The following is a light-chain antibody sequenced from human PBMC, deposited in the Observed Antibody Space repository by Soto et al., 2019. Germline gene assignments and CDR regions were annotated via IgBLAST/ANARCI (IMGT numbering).Light chain of an antibody. Sequence: QSALTQPASVSGSPGQSITISCTGTSSDVGGYNYVSWYQLHPGKAPKLMVYEVSNRPSGVSNRFSGSKSGNTASLTISGLQAEDEADYYCSSNTSSTAYVFGTGSKVTV. CDR1: SSDVGGYNY. CDR3: SSNTSSTAYV. V-gene: IGLV2-14*01. CDR2: EVS. J-gene: IGLJ1*01.